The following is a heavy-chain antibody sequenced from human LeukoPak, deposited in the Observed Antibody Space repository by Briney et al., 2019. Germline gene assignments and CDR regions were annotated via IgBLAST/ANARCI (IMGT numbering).Heavy chain of an antibody. CDR3: ARIPRGSGWSFLDF. D-gene: IGHD6-19*01. V-gene: IGHV3-7*01. J-gene: IGHJ4*02. CDR2: IQSDGSVQ. CDR1: GFSFSSYW. Sequence: GGSLRLSCAASGFSFSSYWMSWVRQAPGKGLEWVANIQSDGSVQQYVDSVKGRLTISRDNAKNSLYLQMNSLRAEDTAVYYCARIPRGSGWSFLDFWGQGPLVTVTS.